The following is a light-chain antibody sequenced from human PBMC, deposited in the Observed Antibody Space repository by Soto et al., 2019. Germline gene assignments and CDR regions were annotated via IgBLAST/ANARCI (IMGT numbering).Light chain of an antibody. CDR2: DDN. J-gene: IGLJ1*01. V-gene: IGLV1-51*01. CDR3: GSWDSSLCAYV. CDR1: SSNIGGNS. Sequence: QSVLTQPPSVSAAPGQKVTISCSGSSSNIGGNSVSWYQQLPGTAPKLLIYDDNKRPSGIPDRFSGSKSGTSATLGITGFQTGDEADYYCGSWDSSLCAYVFVTGTMVTVL.